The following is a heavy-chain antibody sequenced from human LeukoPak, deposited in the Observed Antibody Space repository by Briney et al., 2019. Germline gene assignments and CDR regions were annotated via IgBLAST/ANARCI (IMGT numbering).Heavy chain of an antibody. CDR2: IRYDGSNK. J-gene: IGHJ4*02. Sequence: PGGSLRPSCAASGFTFSSYGMHWVRQAPGKGLEWVAFIRYDGSNKYYADSVKGRFTISRDNSKNTLYLQMNSLRAEDTAVYYCAARAGELGYCSSTSCYALNYWGQGTLVTVSS. D-gene: IGHD2-2*03. CDR1: GFTFSSYG. CDR3: AARAGELGYCSSTSCYALNY. V-gene: IGHV3-30*02.